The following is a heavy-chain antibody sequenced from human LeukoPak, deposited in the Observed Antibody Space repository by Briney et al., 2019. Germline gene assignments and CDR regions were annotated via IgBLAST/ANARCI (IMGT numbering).Heavy chain of an antibody. J-gene: IGHJ6*03. CDR3: ARANVGTYYMDV. CDR2: KKQDGSEK. V-gene: IGHV3-7*01. CDR1: GFTFSSYS. Sequence: GGSLRLSCAASGFTFSSYSMNWVRQAPGKGLEWVANKKQDGSEKYYVDSVKGRFTISRDNAKISLYLQMNSLRAEDTAVYYCARANVGTYYMDVWGKGTTVTVSS. D-gene: IGHD1-26*01.